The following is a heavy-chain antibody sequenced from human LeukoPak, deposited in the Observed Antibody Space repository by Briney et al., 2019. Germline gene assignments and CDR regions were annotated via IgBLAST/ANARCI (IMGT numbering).Heavy chain of an antibody. J-gene: IGHJ4*02. Sequence: PSETLSLTCSVSGGSISSYYWNWIRQPPGKGLEWIGYIYYSGSTNYNSSLKTRVIISVDTSKHQFSLKLSSVTAAHTAVYYCTRHVPVYSSGRKNFDYWGQGTLVTVSS. V-gene: IGHV4-59*08. CDR3: TRHVPVYSSGRKNFDY. CDR2: IYYSGST. D-gene: IGHD6-19*01. CDR1: GGSISSYY.